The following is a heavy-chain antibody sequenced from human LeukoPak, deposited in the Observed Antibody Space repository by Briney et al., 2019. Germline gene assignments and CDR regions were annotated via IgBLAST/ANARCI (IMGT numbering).Heavy chain of an antibody. CDR3: ASAPYYDFWSGYYDYYYGMDV. CDR2: IYYSGST. J-gene: IGHJ6*02. D-gene: IGHD3-3*01. CDR1: GGSISSYY. V-gene: IGHV4-59*01. Sequence: KSSETLSLTCTVSGGSISSYYWSWIRQPPGKGLEWIGYIYYSGSTNYNPSLKSRVTISVDTSKNQFSLKLSSVTAADTAVYYCASAPYYDFWSGYYDYYYGMDVWGQGTTVTVSS.